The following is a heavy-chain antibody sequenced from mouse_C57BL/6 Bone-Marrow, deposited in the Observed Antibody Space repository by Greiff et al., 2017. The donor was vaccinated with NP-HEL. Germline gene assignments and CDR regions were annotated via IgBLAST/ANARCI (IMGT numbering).Heavy chain of an antibody. CDR1: GYSIPSAY. V-gene: IGHV3-8*01. D-gene: IGHD2-4*01. J-gene: IGHJ2*01. Sequence: EVQLQESGPGLAKPSQTLSLTCSVTGYSIPSAYWNWIRKFPGNKLEYMGYISYSGSTYYTPSLKSRISITRDTSKNQYYLQLNTVTTKDTATYYCAKKGVYYDYEGDYFDYWGQGTTLTVSS. CDR2: ISYSGST. CDR3: AKKGVYYDYEGDYFDY.